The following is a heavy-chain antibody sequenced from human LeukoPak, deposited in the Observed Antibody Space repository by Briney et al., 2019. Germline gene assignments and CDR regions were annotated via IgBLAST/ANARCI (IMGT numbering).Heavy chain of an antibody. CDR3: AKDSEQWLVLGRNWFDP. D-gene: IGHD6-19*01. CDR2: ISGSGGNT. J-gene: IGHJ5*02. CDR1: GFTFSSYA. Sequence: PGGSLRLSCAASGFTFSSYAMSWVRQAPGKGLEWVSSISGSGGNTYYADFVKGRFTISRDNSKNTLYLQMNSLRAEDTAVYYCAKDSEQWLVLGRNWFDPWGQGTLVTVSS. V-gene: IGHV3-23*01.